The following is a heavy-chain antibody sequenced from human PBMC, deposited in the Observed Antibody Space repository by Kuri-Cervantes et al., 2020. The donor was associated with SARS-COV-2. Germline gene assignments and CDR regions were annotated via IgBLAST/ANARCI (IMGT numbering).Heavy chain of an antibody. CDR1: GGSISSYY. CDR2: ISGGGSNT. J-gene: IGHJ3*01. D-gene: IGHD3-10*01. CDR3: AKVMGRNTMVRGKNPDALDF. Sequence: GGSLRLSCTVSGGSISSYYWSWIRQPPGKGLEWVSGISGGGSNTYYADSVKGRFTISRDNSKNTLYLQMNSLRAEDTAVYFCAKVMGRNTMVRGKNPDALDFWGQGTMVTVSS. V-gene: IGHV3-23*01.